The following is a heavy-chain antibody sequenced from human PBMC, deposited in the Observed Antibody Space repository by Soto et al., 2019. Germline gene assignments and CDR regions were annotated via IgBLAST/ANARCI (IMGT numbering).Heavy chain of an antibody. CDR3: ARDRYFDWSANYYYYMDV. Sequence: GESLKISCAASGFTFSSYWMSWVRQAPGKGLEWVANIKQDGSEKYYVDSVKGRFTISRDNAKNSLYLQMNSLRAEDTAVYYCARDRYFDWSANYYYYMDVWGKGTTVTVSS. D-gene: IGHD3-9*01. CDR1: GFTFSSYW. CDR2: IKQDGSEK. V-gene: IGHV3-7*01. J-gene: IGHJ6*03.